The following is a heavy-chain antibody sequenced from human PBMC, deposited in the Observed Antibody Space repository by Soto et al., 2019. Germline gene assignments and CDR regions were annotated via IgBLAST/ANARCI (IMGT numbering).Heavy chain of an antibody. CDR3: ARGRVLTETTGSFDP. V-gene: IGHV1-69*13. Sequence: SVKVSCKASGGTFSSYAISWVRQAPGQGLEWMGGIIPIFGTANYAQKFQGRVTITADESTSTAYMELSSLRSEDTAVYYCARGRVLTETTGSFDPWGQGTLVTVSS. J-gene: IGHJ5*02. CDR2: IIPIFGTA. CDR1: GGTFSSYA. D-gene: IGHD4-17*01.